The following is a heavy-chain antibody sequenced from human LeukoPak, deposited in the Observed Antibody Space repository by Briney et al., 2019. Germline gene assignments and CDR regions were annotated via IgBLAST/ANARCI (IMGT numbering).Heavy chain of an antibody. D-gene: IGHD2-2*01. J-gene: IGHJ6*03. V-gene: IGHV4-4*09. CDR3: ARHSLDAPNYYYYYMDV. CDR2: IYTSGST. CDR1: GGSISSYY. Sequence: SETLSLTCTVSGGSISSYYWSWIRQPPGKGLEWIGYIYTSGSTNYNPSLKSRVTISVDTSKNQFSLKLSSVTAADTAVYYCARHSLDAPNYYYYYMDVWGKGTTVTVSS.